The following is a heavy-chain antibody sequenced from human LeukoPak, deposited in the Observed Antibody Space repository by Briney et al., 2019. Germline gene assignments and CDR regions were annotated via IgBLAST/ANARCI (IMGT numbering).Heavy chain of an antibody. CDR3: ARDVKQPWYSSSPLDY. J-gene: IGHJ4*02. Sequence: ASVKVSCKASGYTFTGYYMHWVRQAPGQGLEWMGWINPNSGGTNYAQKFQGRVTMTRDTSISTAYMELSRLRSDDTAVYYCARDVKQPWYSSSPLDYWGQGTLVTVSS. CDR2: INPNSGGT. V-gene: IGHV1-2*02. CDR1: GYTFTGYY. D-gene: IGHD6-6*01.